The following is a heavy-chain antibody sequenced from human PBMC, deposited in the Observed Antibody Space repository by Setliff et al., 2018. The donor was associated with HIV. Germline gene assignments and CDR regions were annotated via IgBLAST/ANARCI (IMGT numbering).Heavy chain of an antibody. D-gene: IGHD3-22*01. Sequence: SETLSLTCIVSGDSINTGGYYWSWIRQHPGKGLEWIGHIYYSGSTNYNPSLKSRVTISVDTSKNQFSLKLSSVTAADTAVYYCARQSDSSGYFPSWYFDYWAQGTLVTVSS. CDR1: GDSINTGGYY. V-gene: IGHV4-31*03. CDR3: ARQSDSSGYFPSWYFDY. J-gene: IGHJ4*02. CDR2: IYYSGST.